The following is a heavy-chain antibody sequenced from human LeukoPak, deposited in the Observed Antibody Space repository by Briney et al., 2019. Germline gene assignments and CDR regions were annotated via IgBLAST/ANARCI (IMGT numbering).Heavy chain of an antibody. CDR1: GGSISSYY. CDR3: ARASNYSSSWYAVWFDP. J-gene: IGHJ5*02. CDR2: IYYSGST. Sequence: SETLSLTCTVSGGSISSYYWSWIRQPPGKGLEWIGYIYYSGSTNYNPSLKSRVTISVDTSKNQFSLKLSSVTAADTAVYYCARASNYSSSWYAVWFDPWGQGTLVTVSS. D-gene: IGHD6-13*01. V-gene: IGHV4-59*01.